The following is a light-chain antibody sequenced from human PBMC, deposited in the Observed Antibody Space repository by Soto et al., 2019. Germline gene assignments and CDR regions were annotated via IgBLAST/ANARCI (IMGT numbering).Light chain of an antibody. CDR3: LLYCGDAQRWV. V-gene: IGLV7-43*01. CDR1: TGAVTSSYY. Sequence: QAVVTQEPSLTVSPGGTVTLTCASSTGAVTSSYYPNWFQQKPGQAPGALIYSTSDKHSWTPARFSGSLLGGKAALTLSGVQPEDEAEYYCLLYCGDAQRWVFGAGTQLTVL. CDR2: STS. J-gene: IGLJ3*02.